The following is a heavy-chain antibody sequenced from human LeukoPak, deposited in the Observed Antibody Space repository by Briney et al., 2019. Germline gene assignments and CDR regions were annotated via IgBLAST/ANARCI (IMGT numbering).Heavy chain of an antibody. CDR2: ISWNSGSI. CDR1: GFTFDDYA. CDR3: EKDNDGYFDY. V-gene: IGHV3-9*03. Sequence: PGGSLRLSCAASGFTFDDYAMHWVRQAPGKGLERVSGISWNSGSIGYADSVKGRFTISRDNAKNSLYLQMNSLRAEDMALYYCEKDNDGYFDYWGQGTLVTVSS. J-gene: IGHJ4*02. D-gene: IGHD3-16*01.